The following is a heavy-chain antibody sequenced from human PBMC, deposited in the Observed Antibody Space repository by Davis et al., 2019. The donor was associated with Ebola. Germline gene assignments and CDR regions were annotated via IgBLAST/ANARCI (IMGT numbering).Heavy chain of an antibody. CDR2: IWYDGSNK. CDR3: ATQIVGALNY. J-gene: IGHJ4*02. V-gene: IGHV3-33*01. CDR1: GFTFSSYG. Sequence: GESLKISCAASGFTFSSYGMHWVRQAPGKGLEWVAVIWYDGSNKYYADSVKGRFTISRDNSKNTLYLQMNSLRAEDTAVYYCATQIVGALNYWGQGTLVTVSS. D-gene: IGHD1-26*01.